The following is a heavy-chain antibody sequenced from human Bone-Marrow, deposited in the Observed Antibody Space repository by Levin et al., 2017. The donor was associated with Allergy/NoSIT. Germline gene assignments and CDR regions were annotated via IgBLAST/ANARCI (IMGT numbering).Heavy chain of an antibody. D-gene: IGHD4/OR15-4a*01. CDR2: ISSSSDSI. CDR3: ARDDYYISSVEGAH. CDR1: GLPFRTYH. Sequence: LSLTCAASGLPFRTYHMNWVRQAPGKGLEWISYISSSSDSIYYADSVKGRFTISRDNDKNSLFLQMNSLRDEDTALYYCARDDYYISSVEGAHWGQGTLVTVSS. J-gene: IGHJ4*02. V-gene: IGHV3-48*02.